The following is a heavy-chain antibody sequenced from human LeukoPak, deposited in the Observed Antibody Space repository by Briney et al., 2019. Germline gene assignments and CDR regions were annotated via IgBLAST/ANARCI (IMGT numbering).Heavy chain of an antibody. CDR3: ARAGGSVGWYGTIDS. CDR1: GGSISSGSYY. Sequence: PSETLSLTCTVSGGSISSGSYYWTWIRQPAGKGLEWFGHLYTSGTTSYTPSLQSRVTISADTSKHQFSLRLTSVTAADTAVYYCARAGGSVGWYGTIDSWGQGTLVTVSS. J-gene: IGHJ4*02. CDR2: LYTSGTT. V-gene: IGHV4-61*09. D-gene: IGHD6-19*01.